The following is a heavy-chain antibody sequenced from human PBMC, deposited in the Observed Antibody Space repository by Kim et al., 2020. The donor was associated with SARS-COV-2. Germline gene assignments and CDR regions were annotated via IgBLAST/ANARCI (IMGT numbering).Heavy chain of an antibody. D-gene: IGHD3-22*01. CDR3: ARSPLVDYDSSGYSCYFDY. Sequence: GGSLRLSCAASGFTFSSYAMSWVRQAPGKGLEWVSAISGSGGSTYYADSVKGRFTISRDNSKNTLYLQMNSLRAEDTAVYYCARSPLVDYDSSGYSCYFDYWGQGTLVTVSS. V-gene: IGHV3-23*01. CDR2: ISGSGGST. J-gene: IGHJ4*02. CDR1: GFTFSSYA.